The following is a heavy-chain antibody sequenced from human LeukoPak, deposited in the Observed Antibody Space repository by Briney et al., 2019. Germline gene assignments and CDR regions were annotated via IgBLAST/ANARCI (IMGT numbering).Heavy chain of an antibody. CDR3: ARVGATLDYYYGMDV. D-gene: IGHD1-26*01. V-gene: IGHV1-18*01. Sequence: ASVKVSCKASGYTFTSYGISWVRQAPGQGLEWMGWISPYNGNTNYAQKLQGRVTMTTDTSTSTAYMELRSLRSDDTAVYYCARVGATLDYYYGMDVWGQGTTVTVSS. CDR2: ISPYNGNT. CDR1: GYTFTSYG. J-gene: IGHJ6*02.